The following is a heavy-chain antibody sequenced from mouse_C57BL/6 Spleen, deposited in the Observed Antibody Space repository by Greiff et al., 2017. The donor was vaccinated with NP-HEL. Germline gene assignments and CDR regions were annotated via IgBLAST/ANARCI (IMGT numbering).Heavy chain of an antibody. Sequence: EVHLVESGGGLVKPGGSLKLSCAASGFTFSDYGMHWVRQAPEKGLEWVAYISSGSSTIYYVDTVKGRFTISRDNAKNTLFLQMTSLRSEDTAMYYCARKTLLGAVDYWGQGTTLTVSS. D-gene: IGHD4-1*01. J-gene: IGHJ2*01. CDR3: ARKTLLGAVDY. CDR1: GFTFSDYG. CDR2: ISSGSSTI. V-gene: IGHV5-17*01.